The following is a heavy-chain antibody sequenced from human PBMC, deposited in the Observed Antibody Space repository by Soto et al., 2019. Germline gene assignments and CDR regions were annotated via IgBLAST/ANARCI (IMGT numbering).Heavy chain of an antibody. CDR1: VYSFTSYW. CDR2: IDPSDSYT. Sequence: GESQKISCKGCVYSFTSYWISWVRQMPGKGLEWMGRIDPSDSYTNYSPSFQGHVTISADKSISTAYLQWSSLKASDTAMYYCARGRSCSSTSCHYYYYYGMDVWGQGTTVTVSS. CDR3: ARGRSCSSTSCHYYYYYGMDV. D-gene: IGHD2-2*01. V-gene: IGHV5-10-1*01. J-gene: IGHJ6*02.